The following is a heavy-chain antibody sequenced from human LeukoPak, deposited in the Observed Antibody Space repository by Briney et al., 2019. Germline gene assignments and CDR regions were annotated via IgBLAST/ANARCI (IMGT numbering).Heavy chain of an antibody. CDR1: GFTFSSYS. Sequence: GGSLRLSCAASGFTFSSYSMNWVRQAPGKGLEWVSYISSSSTIYYADSVKGRFTISRDNAKNSLYLQMNSLRAEDTAVYYCARAGWSRFYFDYWGQGTLVTVSS. V-gene: IGHV3-48*01. CDR3: ARAGWSRFYFDY. CDR2: ISSSSTI. D-gene: IGHD2-21*01. J-gene: IGHJ4*02.